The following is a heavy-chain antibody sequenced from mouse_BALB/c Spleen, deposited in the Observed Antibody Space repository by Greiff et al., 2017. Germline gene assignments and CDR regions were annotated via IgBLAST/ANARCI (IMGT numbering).Heavy chain of an antibody. J-gene: IGHJ4*01. D-gene: IGHD2-3*01. CDR2: INPSTGYT. V-gene: IGHV1-7*01. CDR3: ARWLLLGGAMDY. Sequence: VQLQQSGAELAKPGASVKMSCKASGYTFTSYWMHWVKQRPGQGLEWIGYINPSTGYTEYNQKFKDKATLTADKSSSTAYMQLSSLTSEDSAVYYCARWLLLGGAMDYWGQGTSVTVSS. CDR1: GYTFTSYW.